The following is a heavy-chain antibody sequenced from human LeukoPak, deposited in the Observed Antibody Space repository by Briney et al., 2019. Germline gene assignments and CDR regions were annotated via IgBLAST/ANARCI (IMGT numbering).Heavy chain of an antibody. Sequence: SETLSLTCTVSGSSISSYYWSWIRQPPGKGLEWIGYIYYSGSTNYNPSLKSRVTISVDTSKNQFALKLSSVTAADTAVYYCAREGNGYGMDVWGQGTTVTVSS. CDR3: AREGNGYGMDV. D-gene: IGHD2-8*01. J-gene: IGHJ6*02. V-gene: IGHV4-59*01. CDR1: GSSISSYY. CDR2: IYYSGST.